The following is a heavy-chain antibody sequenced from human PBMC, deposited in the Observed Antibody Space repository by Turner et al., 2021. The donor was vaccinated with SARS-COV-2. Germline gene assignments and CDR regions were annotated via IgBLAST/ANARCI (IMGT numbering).Heavy chain of an antibody. D-gene: IGHD2-21*02. CDR2: IYYSGST. CDR1: AGSISSSTYH. J-gene: IGHJ1*01. Sequence: QLQLQESGPGLVTPSEPLSLTCPVPAGSISSSTYHWGWIRQPPGKGLEWIGSIYYSGSTYYTPPLKRRVTISVDTSKNQFSLKLSSETAADTAVYYCARDGGDPPRYFQHWGQGTLVTVSS. V-gene: IGHV4-39*02. CDR3: ARDGGDPPRYFQH.